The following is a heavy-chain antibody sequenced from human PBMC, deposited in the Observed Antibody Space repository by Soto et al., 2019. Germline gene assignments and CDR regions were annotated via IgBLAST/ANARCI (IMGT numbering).Heavy chain of an antibody. V-gene: IGHV3-43*02. Sequence: VHMVESGGGGVNRGGSLRLSFEVFDFNFPNNAVNWVRQFAGKGREWVSFINADGSEKYYADSVRGRFTISRDNSKDSFYLQMNSLRLEDTAMYYCAKAKFYYDSSPYDSWGQGTLVTVSS. J-gene: IGHJ4*02. CDR1: DFNFPNNA. D-gene: IGHD3-22*01. CDR3: AKAKFYYDSSPYDS. CDR2: INADGSEK.